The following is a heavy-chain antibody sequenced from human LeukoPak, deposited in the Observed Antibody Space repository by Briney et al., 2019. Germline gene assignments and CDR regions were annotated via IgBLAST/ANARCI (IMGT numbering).Heavy chain of an antibody. V-gene: IGHV3-30*18. CDR1: GFTFSSYG. Sequence: PGGSLRLSCAASGFTFSSYGMHWVRQAPGKGLEWVAVISYDGSNKYYADSVKGRFTISRDNSKNTLYLQMNSLRAEDTAVYYCAKDFRGDSTPWFDPWGQGTLVTVSS. J-gene: IGHJ5*02. CDR3: AKDFRGDSTPWFDP. CDR2: ISYDGSNK. D-gene: IGHD2-21*02.